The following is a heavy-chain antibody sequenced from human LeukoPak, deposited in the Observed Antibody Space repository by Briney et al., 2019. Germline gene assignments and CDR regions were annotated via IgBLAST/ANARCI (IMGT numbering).Heavy chain of an antibody. J-gene: IGHJ4*02. CDR1: GFSFSDHS. Sequence: GGSLRLSCAASGFSFSDHSMHWVRQAPGKGLEWVAIISYDGSNERYADSVKGRFTISRDNSKNTLYLQMNSLRTEDTAVYFCAKDRAITVAGTGLEYWGQGALVTVSS. V-gene: IGHV3-30-3*01. D-gene: IGHD6-19*01. CDR2: ISYDGSNE. CDR3: AKDRAITVAGTGLEY.